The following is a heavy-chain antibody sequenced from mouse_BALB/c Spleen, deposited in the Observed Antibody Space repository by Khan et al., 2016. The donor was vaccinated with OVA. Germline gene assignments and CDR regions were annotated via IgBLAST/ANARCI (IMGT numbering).Heavy chain of an antibody. D-gene: IGHD1-1*01. Sequence: QVQLQQSGPELVKPGASVKMSCKASGYTFTDYVITWVKQRTGQGLEWIGEIYPGSGSASYNEKFKDKATLTAYKSSDTAYMLLSSHTTEDSAVYFCSRSYDGAWFAYWGRGTQVTASA. CDR2: IYPGSGSA. J-gene: IGHJ3*01. CDR3: SRSYDGAWFAY. V-gene: IGHV1-77*01. CDR1: GYTFTDYV.